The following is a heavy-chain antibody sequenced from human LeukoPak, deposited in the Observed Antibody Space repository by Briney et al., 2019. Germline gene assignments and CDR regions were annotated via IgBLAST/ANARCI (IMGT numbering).Heavy chain of an antibody. CDR2: IYHSGRT. J-gene: IGHJ3*02. V-gene: IGHV4-38-2*02. CDR1: GYSISSGYY. Sequence: PSETLSLTCTVSGYSISSGYYWGWIRQPPGKGLEWIGSIYHSGRTYYNPSLKSRVTISVDTSKNQFSLKLSSVTAADTAVYYCARPALYYYDSSGSDHDAFDIWGQGTMVTVSS. CDR3: ARPALYYYDSSGSDHDAFDI. D-gene: IGHD3-22*01.